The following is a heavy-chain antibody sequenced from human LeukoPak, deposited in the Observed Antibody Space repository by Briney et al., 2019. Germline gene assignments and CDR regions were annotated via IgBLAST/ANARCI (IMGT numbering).Heavy chain of an antibody. Sequence: PGGSLRLSCAASGFTFSSYSMNWVRQAPGKGLEWVSYISSSSSTIYYADSVKGRFTISRDNAKNSLYLQMNSLRAEDTAVYYCARDGSITMMVDWGQGTLVTVSS. D-gene: IGHD3-22*01. CDR1: GFTFSSYS. V-gene: IGHV3-48*04. J-gene: IGHJ4*02. CDR3: ARDGSITMMVD. CDR2: ISSSSSTI.